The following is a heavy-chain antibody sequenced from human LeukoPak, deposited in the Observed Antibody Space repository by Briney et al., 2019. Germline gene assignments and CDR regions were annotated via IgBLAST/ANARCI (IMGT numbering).Heavy chain of an antibody. CDR2: INPNSGGT. CDR1: GYTFTGYY. CDR3: ARGLPNSSGWYSVVY. D-gene: IGHD6-19*01. V-gene: IGHV1-2*06. J-gene: IGHJ4*02. Sequence: ASVKVSCKASGYTFTGYYMHWVRQAPGQGLEWMGRINPNSGGTNYAQKFQGRVTMTRDTSISTAYMELSRLRSDDTAVYYCARGLPNSSGWYSVVYWGQGTLVTVSS.